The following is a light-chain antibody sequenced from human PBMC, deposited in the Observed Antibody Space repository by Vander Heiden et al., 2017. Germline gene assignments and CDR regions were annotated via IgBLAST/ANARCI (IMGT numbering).Light chain of an antibody. V-gene: IGKV1-39*01. CDR1: QSISSY. J-gene: IGKJ3*01. Sequence: IQLTQFPSSLSASVGDRVTITCRASQSISSYLNWYQQKPGKAPKLLIYAASSLQSGVPSRFSGSGSGTDFTLTISSLQPEDFATYYCQQSDSTLFTFGHGTKVDIK. CDR2: AAS. CDR3: QQSDSTLFT.